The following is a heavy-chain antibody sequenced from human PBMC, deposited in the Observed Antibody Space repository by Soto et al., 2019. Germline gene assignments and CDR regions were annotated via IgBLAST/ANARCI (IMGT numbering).Heavy chain of an antibody. D-gene: IGHD3-22*01. Sequence: GGSLRLSCAASGFTFSSYSMNWVRQAPGKGLEWVSSISSSSSYIYYADSVKGRFTISRDNAKNSLYLQMNSLRAEDTAVYYCARDLYDSSGYYLLQHWGQGTLVTVSS. CDR1: GFTFSSYS. V-gene: IGHV3-21*01. CDR2: ISSSSSYI. CDR3: ARDLYDSSGYYLLQH. J-gene: IGHJ1*01.